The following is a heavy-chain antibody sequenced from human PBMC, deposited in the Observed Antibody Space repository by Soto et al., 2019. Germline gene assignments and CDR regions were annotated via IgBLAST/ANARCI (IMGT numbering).Heavy chain of an antibody. D-gene: IGHD6-13*01. CDR3: ARDSGAKLSSS. Sequence: GASVKVSCKASGGTFSSHRINWVRQAPGQGLEWVGGIVPIYRTADYAQKFQGRVTITADESARTAYMELRSLKSQDTAVYYCARDSGAKLSSSWGQGTLVTVSS. J-gene: IGHJ4*02. V-gene: IGHV1-69*13. CDR1: GGTFSSHR. CDR2: IVPIYRTA.